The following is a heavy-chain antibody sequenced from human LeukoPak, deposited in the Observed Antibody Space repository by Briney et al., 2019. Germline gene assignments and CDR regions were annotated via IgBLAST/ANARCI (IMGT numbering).Heavy chain of an antibody. D-gene: IGHD6-13*01. Sequence: SETLSLTCTVFGGSISSGGYYWSWIRQPPGKGLEWIGYIYHSGSTYYNPSLKSRVTISVDRSKNQFSLKLSSVTAADTAVYYCARSSSPLSSGRSSSWFVYDYWGQGTLVTVSS. CDR2: IYHSGST. CDR3: ARSSSPLSSGRSSSWFVYDY. CDR1: GGSISSGGYY. V-gene: IGHV4-30-2*01. J-gene: IGHJ4*02.